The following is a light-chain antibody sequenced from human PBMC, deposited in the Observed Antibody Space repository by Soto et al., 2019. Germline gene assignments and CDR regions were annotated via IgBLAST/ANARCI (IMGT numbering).Light chain of an antibody. V-gene: IGKV3-20*01. CDR1: QSISSSS. J-gene: IGKJ1*01. CDR3: KKYAQSACT. CDR2: GAS. Sequence: EIVLTQSPDTLSLSPGEGATLSCRASQSISSSSLAWFQQKPGQAPRLLIYGASSRATGVPDRFSGSGSGTDFALTISRLEPEDFAVYYCKKYAQSACTFGQGTKVDIK.